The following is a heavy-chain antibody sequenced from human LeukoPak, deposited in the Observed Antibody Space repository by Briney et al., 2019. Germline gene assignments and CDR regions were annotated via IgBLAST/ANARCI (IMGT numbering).Heavy chain of an antibody. CDR2: IYHSGST. CDR1: GYSISSGYY. D-gene: IGHD3-10*01. V-gene: IGHV4-38-2*02. J-gene: IGHJ4*02. Sequence: SETLSLTCTVSGYSISSGYYWGWIRQPPGKGLEWIGSIYHSGSTYYNPSLKSRITISVDTSKNQFSLKLSSVTAADTAVYYCARDGACITMVRGVLNYWGQGTLVTVSS. CDR3: ARDGACITMVRGVLNY.